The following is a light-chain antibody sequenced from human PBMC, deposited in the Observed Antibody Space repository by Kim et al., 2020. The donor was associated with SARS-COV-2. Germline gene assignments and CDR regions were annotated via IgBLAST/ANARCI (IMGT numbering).Light chain of an antibody. J-gene: IGKJ4*01. CDR2: EAS. CDR1: QSITNY. Sequence: SVEDRVTITCRASQSITNYLNWYQQKPGRVPKLLIYEASSLQSGVPSRFSGIGSGTDFTLTISSLQPEDFATYYCQQSYSTLALTFGGGTKVDIK. V-gene: IGKV1-39*01. CDR3: QQSYSTLALT.